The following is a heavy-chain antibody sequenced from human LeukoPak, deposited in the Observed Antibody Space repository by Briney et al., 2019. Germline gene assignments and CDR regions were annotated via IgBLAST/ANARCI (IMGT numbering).Heavy chain of an antibody. V-gene: IGHV1-46*01. CDR1: GYTFPSYY. J-gene: IGHJ4*02. Sequence: GASVKVSCKASGYTFPSYYMHWVRQAPGQGLEWMGIINPSGGSTSYAQKFQGRVTMTRDTSTSTVYMQPRSLRSEATAVCYCARGNFDYWGQGNLVTVSS. CDR2: INPSGGST. CDR3: ARGNFDY.